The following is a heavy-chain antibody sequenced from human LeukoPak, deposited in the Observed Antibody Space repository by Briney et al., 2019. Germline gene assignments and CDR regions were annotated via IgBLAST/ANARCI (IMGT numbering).Heavy chain of an antibody. CDR2: ISSSSSTI. V-gene: IGHV3-48*01. CDR3: ARDLGYFDWFVV. J-gene: IGHJ5*02. CDR1: GFTFSSYS. D-gene: IGHD3-9*01. Sequence: GGSLRLSCAASGFTFSSYSMNWVRQAPGKGLEWVSYISSSSSTIYYADSVKGRFTISRDNAKNSLYLQMNSLRAEDTAVYYCARDLGYFDWFVVWGQGTLVTVTS.